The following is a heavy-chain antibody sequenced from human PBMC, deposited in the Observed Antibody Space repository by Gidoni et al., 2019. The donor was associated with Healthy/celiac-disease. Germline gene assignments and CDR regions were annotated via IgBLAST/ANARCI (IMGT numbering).Heavy chain of an antibody. CDR3: ARDLGGDYYDSSGYYPYYFDY. J-gene: IGHJ4*02. D-gene: IGHD3-22*01. CDR1: GGTFSSYA. Sequence: QVQLVQSGAEVKKPGSSVKVSCKASGGTFSSYAISGVRQAPGQGLEWMGGIIPIFGTANYAQKFQGRVTITADKSTSTAYMELSSLRSEDTAVYYCARDLGGDYYDSSGYYPYYFDYWGQGTLVTVSS. CDR2: IIPIFGTA. V-gene: IGHV1-69*06.